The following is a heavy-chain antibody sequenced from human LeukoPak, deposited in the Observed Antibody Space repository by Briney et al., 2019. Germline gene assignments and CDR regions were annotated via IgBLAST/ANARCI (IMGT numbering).Heavy chain of an antibody. J-gene: IGHJ4*02. Sequence: ASVKVSCRASGYTFTSYGISWVRQAPGQGLEWMGWISAYNGNTNYAQKLQGRVTMTTDTSTSTAYMELRSLRSDDTAVYCCAAHQGMYSSGWHEVYWGQGTLVTVSS. V-gene: IGHV1-18*01. CDR2: ISAYNGNT. CDR3: AAHQGMYSSGWHEVY. CDR1: GYTFTSYG. D-gene: IGHD6-19*01.